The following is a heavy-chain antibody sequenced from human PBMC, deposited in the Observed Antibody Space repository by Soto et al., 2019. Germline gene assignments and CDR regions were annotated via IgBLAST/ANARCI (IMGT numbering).Heavy chain of an antibody. CDR1: GASISSTTSGNW. V-gene: IGHV4-4*02. CDR3: ARMVGATLVDF. CDR2: IYHSGST. Sequence: QVQLQESGPGLVRPSGTLSLTCAVSGASISSTTSGNWWSWVRQPPGKGLEWIGAIYHSGSTNYNPSLKSRVTMSVDKSKNQFSLKLTSVTAADTAVYYCARMVGATLVDFWGQGTLVTVSS. J-gene: IGHJ4*02. D-gene: IGHD1-26*01.